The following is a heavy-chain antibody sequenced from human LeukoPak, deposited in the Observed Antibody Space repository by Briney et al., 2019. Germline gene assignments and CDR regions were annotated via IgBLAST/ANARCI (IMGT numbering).Heavy chain of an antibody. V-gene: IGHV3-7*05. J-gene: IGHJ6*02. Sequence: RGSLTLSCAASGFTFSSYWMSWVRHAPGKGLEWVANIKQVGSEKYYVDSVKGRFTISRDNAKKSLYLQMNSLRAEDTAVYYCAREYSSSWYHGLDYYYYGMDVWGQGTTVTVSS. CDR3: AREYSSSWYHGLDYYYYGMDV. D-gene: IGHD6-13*01. CDR2: IKQVGSEK. CDR1: GFTFSSYW.